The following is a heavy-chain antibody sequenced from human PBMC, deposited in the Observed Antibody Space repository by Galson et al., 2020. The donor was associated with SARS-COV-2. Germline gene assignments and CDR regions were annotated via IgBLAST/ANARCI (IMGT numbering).Heavy chain of an antibody. Sequence: GESLKISCAASGFTFSSYGMHWVRQAPGKGLEWVAVISYDGSNKYYADSVKGRFTISRDNSKNTLYLQMNSLRAEDTAVYYCAKDWRLCSSTICYCYLPGGMDVWGQGTTVTVSS. V-gene: IGHV3-30*18. J-gene: IGHJ6*02. CDR1: GFTFSSYG. D-gene: IGHD2-2*01. CDR2: ISYDGSNK. CDR3: AKDWRLCSSTICYCYLPGGMDV.